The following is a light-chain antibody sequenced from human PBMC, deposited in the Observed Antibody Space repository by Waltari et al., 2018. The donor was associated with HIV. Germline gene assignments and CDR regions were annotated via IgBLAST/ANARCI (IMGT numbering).Light chain of an antibody. J-gene: IGLJ3*02. V-gene: IGLV2-11*03. CDR3: CSYAGSFTLL. CDR2: DVN. CDR1: FRDVGGYNF. Sequence: GQSVTISCSGTFRDVGGYNFVSWYQQHSGKAPKLVIFDVNKRPSGVPDRFSGSKSGNTASLTVSGLQAEDEADYFCCSYAGSFTLLFGGGTNLAVL.